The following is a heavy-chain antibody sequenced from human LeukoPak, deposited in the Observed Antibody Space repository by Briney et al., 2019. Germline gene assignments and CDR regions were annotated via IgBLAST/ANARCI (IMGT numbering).Heavy chain of an antibody. CDR1: GFTFSSYG. D-gene: IGHD5-18*01. CDR3: AKGVESIQLWLEYYFDY. Sequence: GGSLRLSCAASGFTFSSYGMHWVRQAPGKGLEWVAVISYDGSNKYYADSVKGRFTISRDNSKNTLYLQMNSLRAEDTAVYYCAKGVESIQLWLEYYFDYWGQGTLVTVSS. CDR2: ISYDGSNK. J-gene: IGHJ4*02. V-gene: IGHV3-30*18.